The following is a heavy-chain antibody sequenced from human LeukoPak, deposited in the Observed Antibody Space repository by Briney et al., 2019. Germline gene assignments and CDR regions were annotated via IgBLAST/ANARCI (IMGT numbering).Heavy chain of an antibody. CDR3: AIHLFRTYFDWSPSRDAFDI. D-gene: IGHD3-9*01. V-gene: IGHV4-39*01. CDR2: IYYSVST. CDR1: GGSISSSSYY. J-gene: IGHJ3*02. Sequence: SETLSLTCTVSGGSISSSSYYWGWIRQPPGKGLEWIGSIYYSVSTKYHPSLTSRVTISVDPSKNQFSLKLSSVTAADTAVYYCAIHLFRTYFDWSPSRDAFDIWGQGTMVTVSS.